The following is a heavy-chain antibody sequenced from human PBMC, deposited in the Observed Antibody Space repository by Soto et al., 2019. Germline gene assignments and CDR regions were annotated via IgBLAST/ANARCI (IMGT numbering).Heavy chain of an antibody. CDR2: IIPILGIA. Sequence: SVKVSCKASGYTFTSYDISWVRQAPGQGLEWMGRIIPILGIANYAQKFQGRVTITADKSTSTAYMELSSLRSEDTAVYYCARGDGFGELLSYYGMDVWGQGTTVTVSS. D-gene: IGHD3-10*01. CDR3: ARGDGFGELLSYYGMDV. V-gene: IGHV1-69*04. J-gene: IGHJ6*02. CDR1: GYTFTSYD.